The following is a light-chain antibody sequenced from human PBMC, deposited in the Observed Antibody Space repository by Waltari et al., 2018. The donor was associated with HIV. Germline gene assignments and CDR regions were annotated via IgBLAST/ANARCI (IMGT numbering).Light chain of an antibody. V-gene: IGLV1-47*01. CDR3: ATGDDILGGVL. CDR1: SSNIGSHY. Sequence: SVLTQPPPACGTPGQGVTISRSGSSSNIGSHYVFWYQQLPGTAPKLLMRSNHRRPAGVPDRVADSTSGTSASSAISGLRSDDEADYCCATGDDILGGVLFGGGTKLTVL. CDR2: SNH. J-gene: IGLJ2*01.